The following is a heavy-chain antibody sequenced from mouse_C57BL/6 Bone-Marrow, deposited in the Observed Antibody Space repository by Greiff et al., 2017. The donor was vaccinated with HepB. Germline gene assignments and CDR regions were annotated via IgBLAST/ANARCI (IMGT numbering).Heavy chain of an antibody. CDR2: IDPSDSET. V-gene: IGHV1-52*01. CDR3: ARAGDSYCGNYWYIDV. Sequence: QVQLQQPGAELVRPGSSVKLSCKASGYTFTSYWMHWVKQRPIQGLEWIGNIDPSDSETHYTQKFKDKATLTVDKSSSTDYMQRSSLTSEDSAVYYCARAGDSYCGNYWYIDVWGTGTTVTVSS. J-gene: IGHJ1*03. D-gene: IGHD3-3*01. CDR1: GYTFTSYW.